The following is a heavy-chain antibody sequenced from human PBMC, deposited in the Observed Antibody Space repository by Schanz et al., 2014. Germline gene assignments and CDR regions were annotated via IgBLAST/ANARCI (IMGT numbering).Heavy chain of an antibody. J-gene: IGHJ4*02. CDR2: INPSGGST. CDR3: GTGFSRSYIDF. D-gene: IGHD6-6*01. CDR1: GYTFTTYY. Sequence: QVQLVQSGAEVKKPGASVKVSCKASGYTFTTYYMLWVRQAPGQGLEWMGIINPSGGSTRYGQKFQGRITVTTDTSTSTVYLDLSSLRSDDTAVYYCGTGFSRSYIDFWGQGTLITVSS. V-gene: IGHV1-46*03.